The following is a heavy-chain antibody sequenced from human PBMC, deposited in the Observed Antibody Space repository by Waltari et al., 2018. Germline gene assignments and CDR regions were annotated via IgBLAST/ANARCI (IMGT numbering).Heavy chain of an antibody. CDR3: ARYYYYGSGTFDY. D-gene: IGHD3-10*01. Sequence: QVQLQESGPGLVKPSETLSLTCTVSGGSIRSYYWSWIRQPPGKGLEWIGYIYYSGSTNYNPSLKSRVTISVDTSKNQFSLKLSSVTAADTAVYYCARYYYYGSGTFDYWGQGTLVTVSS. J-gene: IGHJ4*02. CDR2: IYYSGST. V-gene: IGHV4-59*01. CDR1: GGSIRSYY.